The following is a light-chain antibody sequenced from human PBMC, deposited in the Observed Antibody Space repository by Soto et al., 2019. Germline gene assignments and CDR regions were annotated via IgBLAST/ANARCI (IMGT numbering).Light chain of an antibody. V-gene: IGKV3D-15*01. J-gene: IGKJ5*01. CDR2: DAS. CDR3: QQYNNWPPIT. CDR1: QSVSSSN. Sequence: EIALPQSPGTLSLSPGYRATLYCRASQSVSSSNLAWYQQKRGQSPRLLIYDASNRATGIPARFSGGGSGTEFTLTISSLQSEDFGLYYCQQYNNWPPITFGQGTRLENK.